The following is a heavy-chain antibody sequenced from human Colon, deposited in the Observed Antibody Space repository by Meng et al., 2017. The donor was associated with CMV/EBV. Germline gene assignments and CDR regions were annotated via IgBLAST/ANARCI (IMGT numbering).Heavy chain of an antibody. CDR1: GYTFTSYA. CDR2: IIPIFGTA. J-gene: IGHJ6*02. V-gene: IGHV1-69*05. CDR3: ARVNETSMGIAALGGMDV. D-gene: IGHD6-13*01. Sequence: SVKVSCKASGYTFTSYAISWVRQAPGQGLKWMGGIIPIFGTANYAQRFQGRVSITTDESTSTAYMELSSLRSEDTAVYYCARVNETSMGIAALGGMDVWGQGTTVTVSS.